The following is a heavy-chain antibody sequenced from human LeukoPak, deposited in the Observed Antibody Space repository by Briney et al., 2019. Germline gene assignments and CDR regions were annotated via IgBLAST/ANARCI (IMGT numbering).Heavy chain of an antibody. CDR3: ARDYRNYDFWSGYYPNYYYYGMDV. V-gene: IGHV4-34*01. D-gene: IGHD3-3*01. CDR1: GGSFSGYY. CDR2: INHSGST. Sequence: SETLSLTCAVYGGSFSGYYWSWIRQPPGKGLEWIGEINHSGSTNYNPSLKSRVTISVDTSKDQFSLKLSSVTAADTAVYYCARDYRNYDFWSGYYPNYYYYGMDVWGQGTTVTVSS. J-gene: IGHJ6*02.